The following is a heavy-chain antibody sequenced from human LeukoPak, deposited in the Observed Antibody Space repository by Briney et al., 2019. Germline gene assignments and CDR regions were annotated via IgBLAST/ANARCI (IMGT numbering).Heavy chain of an antibody. Sequence: TGGSLRLSCAASGFTFSSYAMSWVRQAPGKGLEWVSAISGSGGTTYYADSVKGRFTISRDNSKNTLYLQMNSLRAEDTAVYYCARGVNGDSRFDPWGQGTLVTVSS. CDR1: GFTFSSYA. D-gene: IGHD4-17*01. J-gene: IGHJ5*02. V-gene: IGHV3-23*01. CDR2: ISGSGGTT. CDR3: ARGVNGDSRFDP.